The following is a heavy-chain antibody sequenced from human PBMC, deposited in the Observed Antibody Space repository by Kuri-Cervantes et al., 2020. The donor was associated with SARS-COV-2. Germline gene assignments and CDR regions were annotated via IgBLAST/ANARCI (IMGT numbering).Heavy chain of an antibody. CDR2: INPNSGGT. CDR3: ALMAGYYYYYYMDV. D-gene: IGHD5-24*01. Sequence: GGSLRLSCKASGGTFSSYAISWVRQAPGQGLEWMGWINPNSGGTNYAQKFQGRVTMTRDTSISTAYMELSRLRSDDTAVYYCALMAGYYYYYYMDVWGKGTTVTVSS. V-gene: IGHV1-2*02. J-gene: IGHJ6*03. CDR1: GGTFSSYA.